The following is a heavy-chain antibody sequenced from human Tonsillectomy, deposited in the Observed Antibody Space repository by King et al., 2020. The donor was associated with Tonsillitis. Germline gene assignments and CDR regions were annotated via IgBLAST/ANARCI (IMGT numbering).Heavy chain of an antibody. CDR3: AGDDGSGSSYYYGMNV. Sequence: VQLQESGPGLVKPSETLSLTCAVSGGSISSYYWSWIRQPAGKGLEWIGRIYSSGSTNYNPSLKSRVTMSVDTSKNQFSLRLSSVTAAVTAVYYCAGDDGSGSSYYYGMNVWGQGTTVTVSS. J-gene: IGHJ6*02. V-gene: IGHV4-4*07. CDR1: GGSISSYY. CDR2: IYSSGST. D-gene: IGHD3-10*01.